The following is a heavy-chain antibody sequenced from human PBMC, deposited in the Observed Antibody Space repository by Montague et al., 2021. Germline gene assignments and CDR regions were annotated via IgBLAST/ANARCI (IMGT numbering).Heavy chain of an antibody. V-gene: IGHV5-51*01. Sequence: KVSCKGSGYSFTRYWIGWLRQMPGKGLEWMGIIYPGDSDTRYSPSFQGQVTISADKSISTAYLQWSSLKASDTAMYYCARGRGDGNNWAWDFDYWGQGTLVTVSS. CDR2: IYPGDSDT. CDR1: GYSFTRYW. D-gene: IGHD5-24*01. J-gene: IGHJ4*02. CDR3: ARGRGDGNNWAWDFDY.